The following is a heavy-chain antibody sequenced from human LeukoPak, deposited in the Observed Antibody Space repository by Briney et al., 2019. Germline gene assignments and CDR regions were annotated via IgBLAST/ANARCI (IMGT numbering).Heavy chain of an antibody. CDR2: INHSGST. CDR3: ARSPLWGGYYFDY. CDR1: GGSFSGYY. Sequence: SETLSLTRAVYGGSFSGYYWSWIRQPPGKGLEWIGEINHSGSTNYNPSLKSRVAISVDTSKNQFSLKLSSVTAADTAVYYCARSPLWGGYYFDYWGQGTLVTVSS. J-gene: IGHJ4*02. D-gene: IGHD5-12*01. V-gene: IGHV4-34*01.